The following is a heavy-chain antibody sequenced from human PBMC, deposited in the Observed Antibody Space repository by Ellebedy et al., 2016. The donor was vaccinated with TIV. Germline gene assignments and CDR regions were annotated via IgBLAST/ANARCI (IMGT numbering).Heavy chain of an antibody. CDR3: ARSGGSGYCSGGSCHNGY. V-gene: IGHV3-48*04. Sequence: GGSLRLXXAASGFTFSSYSMNWVRQAPGKGLEWVSYISSSSISSSSSTIYYADSVKGRFTISRDNAKNSLYLQMNSLRAEDTAVYYCARSGGSGYCSGGSCHNGYWGQGTLVTVSS. J-gene: IGHJ4*02. CDR2: ISSSSISSSSSTI. CDR1: GFTFSSYS. D-gene: IGHD2-15*01.